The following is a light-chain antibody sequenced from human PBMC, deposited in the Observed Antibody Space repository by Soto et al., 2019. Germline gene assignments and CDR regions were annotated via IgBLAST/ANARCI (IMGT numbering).Light chain of an antibody. V-gene: IGKV3-20*01. Sequence: EIVMTQSPATLSLSPGGRATLSCRASRSVSSSFLAWYQQKPGQAPRLLIYGATTRATGIPDRFSGSGSGTDFTLTISRLEPEDFAVYYWQQYGSSPPLTFGGGNKV. CDR1: RSVSSSF. CDR2: GAT. J-gene: IGKJ4*01. CDR3: QQYGSSPPLT.